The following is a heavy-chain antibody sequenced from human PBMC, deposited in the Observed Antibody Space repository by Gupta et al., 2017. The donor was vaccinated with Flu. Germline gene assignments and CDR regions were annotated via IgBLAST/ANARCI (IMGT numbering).Heavy chain of an antibody. Sequence: EGQLVESGGGLVQHGGSLRLSCSASGLAFSSSWMRLVPQAPGKGFVWVSRINSEGSSTSYADSVKGRFTISRDNAKNTLYLQMNSLRAEDTAVYYCAREGGTPTYYDFWSGLSDYGMDVWGQGTTVTVSS. CDR3: AREGGTPTYYDFWSGLSDYGMDV. V-gene: IGHV3-74*01. CDR1: GLAFSSSW. D-gene: IGHD3-3*01. J-gene: IGHJ6*02. CDR2: INSEGSST.